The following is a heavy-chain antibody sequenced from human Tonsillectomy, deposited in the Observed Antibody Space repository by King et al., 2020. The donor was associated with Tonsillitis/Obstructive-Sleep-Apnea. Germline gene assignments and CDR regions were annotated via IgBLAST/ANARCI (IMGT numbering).Heavy chain of an antibody. CDR1: GFTFSTYA. Sequence: VQLVESGGGLVQPGGSLRLSCAASGFTFSTYAMTWVRQAPGKGLEWVSGVSPSGGSRYYADSVKGRFTISRDNSKNTLYLQMTSLRADDTAVYYCANEVVDSGYSYGPTDYWGQGALVTVSS. J-gene: IGHJ4*02. V-gene: IGHV3-23*04. D-gene: IGHD5-18*01. CDR3: ANEVVDSGYSYGPTDY. CDR2: VSPSGGSR.